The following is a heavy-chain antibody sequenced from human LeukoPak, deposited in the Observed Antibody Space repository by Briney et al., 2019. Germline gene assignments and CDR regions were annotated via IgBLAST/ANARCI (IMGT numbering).Heavy chain of an antibody. CDR1: GGSISSSNW. J-gene: IGHJ4*02. D-gene: IGHD3-3*01. CDR3: ARVHYDFWSGYWGYFDS. Sequence: PSETLSLTCAVSGGSISSSNWWSWVRQPPGKGLEWIGEIYYSGNTNYNPSLKSRVTISIDKSKNQFSLNLSSVTAADTAVYYCARVHYDFWSGYWGYFDSWGQGTLVTVSS. V-gene: IGHV4-4*02. CDR2: IYYSGNT.